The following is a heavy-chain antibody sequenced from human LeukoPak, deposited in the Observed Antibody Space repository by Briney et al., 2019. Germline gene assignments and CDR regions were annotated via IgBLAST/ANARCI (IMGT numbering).Heavy chain of an antibody. Sequence: SAISGSGGSTYYADSVKGRFTISRDNSKNTLYLQMNSLRAEDTAVYYCAKDFDGYNRALDYWGQGTLVTVSS. D-gene: IGHD5-24*01. V-gene: IGHV3-23*01. CDR3: AKDFDGYNRALDY. CDR2: ISGSGGST. J-gene: IGHJ4*02.